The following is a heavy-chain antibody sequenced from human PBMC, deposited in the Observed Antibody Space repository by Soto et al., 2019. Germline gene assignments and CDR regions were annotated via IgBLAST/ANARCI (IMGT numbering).Heavy chain of an antibody. CDR3: ARDTAMALPDA. CDR2: INPYNGNT. J-gene: IGHJ4*02. D-gene: IGHD5-18*01. Sequence: QVQLVQSGTEVKKPGASVKVSCKASGYTFTSYAISWVRQAPGQGLEWMGWINPYNGNTNYAQKLQGRVTMTTDTSTSPAYMELRSLRSDDTAVYYCARDTAMALPDAWGQGTLVTVSS. CDR1: GYTFTSYA. V-gene: IGHV1-18*01.